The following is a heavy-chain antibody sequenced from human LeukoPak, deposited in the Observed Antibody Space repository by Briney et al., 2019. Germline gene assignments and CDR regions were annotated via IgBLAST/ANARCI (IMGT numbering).Heavy chain of an antibody. J-gene: IGHJ4*02. CDR3: ARESGYSSGWYEGYFDY. CDR1: RFTFSSYT. V-gene: IGHV3-53*01. CDR2: IYSGGST. D-gene: IGHD6-19*01. Sequence: GGSLRLSCAASRFTFSSYTMSWVRQAPGKGLEWVSVIYSGGSTYYADSVKGRFTISRDNSKNTLYLQMNSLRAEDTAVYYCARESGYSSGWYEGYFDYWGQGTLVTVSS.